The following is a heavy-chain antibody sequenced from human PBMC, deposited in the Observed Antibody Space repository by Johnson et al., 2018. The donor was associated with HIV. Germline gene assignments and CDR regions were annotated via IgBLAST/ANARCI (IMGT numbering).Heavy chain of an antibody. CDR1: GFTFSSYA. CDR3: ARDDGGGGYAFDI. Sequence: VQLVESGGGVVQPGRSLRLSCAASGFTFSSYAMHWVRQAPGKGLEWVAVISYDGSNKYYADSVKGRFTISRDNSKNTLYLQMNSLRAEDTAVYYCARDDGGGGYAFDIWGQGTMVTVSS. D-gene: IGHD2-15*01. J-gene: IGHJ3*02. V-gene: IGHV3-30*04. CDR2: ISYDGSNK.